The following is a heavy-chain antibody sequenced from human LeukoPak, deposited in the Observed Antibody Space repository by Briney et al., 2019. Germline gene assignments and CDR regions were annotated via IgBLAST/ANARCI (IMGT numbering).Heavy chain of an antibody. D-gene: IGHD1-26*01. CDR2: ISAYNGNT. CDR3: ARDHEGAMYNWFDP. CDR1: GYTFTSYG. V-gene: IGHV1-18*01. Sequence: ASVKVSCKASGYTFTSYGISWVRQAPGQGLEWMGWISAYNGNTNYAQKLQGRVTMTTDTSTSTAYMELRSLRSDDTAVYYCARDHEGAMYNWFDPWGQGTLVTVSS. J-gene: IGHJ5*02.